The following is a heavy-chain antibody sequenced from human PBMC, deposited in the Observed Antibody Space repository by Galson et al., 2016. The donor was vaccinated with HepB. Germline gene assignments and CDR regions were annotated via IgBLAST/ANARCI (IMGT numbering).Heavy chain of an antibody. CDR3: ARHRSMIAPPLFDI. D-gene: IGHD2-21*01. Sequence: QSGADVKKPGDSLRISCKASGYSFNRYWISWVRQMPGKGLEWMGRIDPSDSYTNYSPSFEGHVTISSDKSIATAYLQWTSLKASDTAMYYCARHRSMIAPPLFDIWGQGIMVTVSS. CDR1: GYSFNRYW. V-gene: IGHV5-10-1*01. J-gene: IGHJ3*02. CDR2: IDPSDSYT.